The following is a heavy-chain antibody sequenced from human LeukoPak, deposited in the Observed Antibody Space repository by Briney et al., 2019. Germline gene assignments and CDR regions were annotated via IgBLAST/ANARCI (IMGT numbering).Heavy chain of an antibody. Sequence: SETLSLTCTVSGFSISSGYYWAWIRQPPGKGLEWIGSVYHTGGTYYNPSLKSRVTILVDTSRNQFSLRLSSVTAADTAVYYCAREEGATQDANWGQGTLVLVSS. V-gene: IGHV4-38-2*02. J-gene: IGHJ4*02. D-gene: IGHD1-26*01. CDR3: AREEGATQDAN. CDR2: VYHTGGT. CDR1: GFSISSGYY.